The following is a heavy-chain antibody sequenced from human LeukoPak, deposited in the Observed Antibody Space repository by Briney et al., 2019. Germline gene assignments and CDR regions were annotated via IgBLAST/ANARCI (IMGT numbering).Heavy chain of an antibody. J-gene: IGHJ4*02. Sequence: SETLSLTCTVSGGSISSSSYYWGWIRQPPGKGLEWIGSIYYSGSTYYNPSLKSRVTISVDTSKNQFSLKLSSVTAADTAVYYCARRPGTRRSLLIRGNYFDYWGQGTLVTVSS. CDR3: ARRPGTRRSLLIRGNYFDY. CDR2: IYYSGST. D-gene: IGHD2-15*01. V-gene: IGHV4-39*01. CDR1: GGSISSSSYY.